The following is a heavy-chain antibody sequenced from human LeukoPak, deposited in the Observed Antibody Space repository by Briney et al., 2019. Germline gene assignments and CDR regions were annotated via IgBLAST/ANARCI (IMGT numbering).Heavy chain of an antibody. CDR1: GGSFSGYY. CDR3: ARGLGSGFNY. Sequence: KPSGTLSLTCAVYGGSFSGYYWSWIRQPPGKGLEWIGEINHSGSTNYNPSLKSRVTISVDTSKNQFSLKLSSVTAADTAVYYCARGLGSGFNYWGQGTLVTVSS. CDR2: INHSGST. D-gene: IGHD6-19*01. V-gene: IGHV4-34*01. J-gene: IGHJ4*02.